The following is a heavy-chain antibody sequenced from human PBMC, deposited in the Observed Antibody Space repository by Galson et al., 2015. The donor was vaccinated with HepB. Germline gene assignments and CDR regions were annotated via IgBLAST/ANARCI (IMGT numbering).Heavy chain of an antibody. CDR2: IYWDDDK. CDR3: AHSRGYCNSASCYTIGVPWYFDL. Sequence: PALVKPTQTLTLTCTFSGFSLSTSGMGVAWIRQPPGKALECLALIYWDDDKRYSPSLKSRLTITKDTSKNQVVLTMTNMDPVDTATYYCAHSRGYCNSASCYTIGVPWYFDLWGRGTLVTVSS. J-gene: IGHJ2*01. V-gene: IGHV2-5*02. CDR1: GFSLSTSGMG. D-gene: IGHD2-2*02.